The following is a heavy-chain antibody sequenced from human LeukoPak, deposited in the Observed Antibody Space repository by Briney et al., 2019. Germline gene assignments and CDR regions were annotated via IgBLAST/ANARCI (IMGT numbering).Heavy chain of an antibody. J-gene: IGHJ6*03. V-gene: IGHV1-2*02. CDR3: ARSAAGWAVTGSGSDMDV. D-gene: IGHD6-19*01. Sequence: GASVKVSCKASGYTFTDHYMHWVRQAPGQGLEWMGWINPNSGDTSYAQKFRGRVTMTRDTSISTAYMELSRLRSDDTAVYYCARSAAGWAVTGSGSDMDVWGKGTTVTVSS. CDR1: GYTFTDHY. CDR2: INPNSGDT.